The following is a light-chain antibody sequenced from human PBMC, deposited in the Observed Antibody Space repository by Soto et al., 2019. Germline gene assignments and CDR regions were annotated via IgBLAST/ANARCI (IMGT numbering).Light chain of an antibody. CDR1: QSVSSN. J-gene: IGKJ1*01. Sequence: EIVMTQSPATLSVSPGERATLSCRASQSVSSNLAWYQQKPGPAPRLLISGASTRATGNPARFSGSGSETEFTLTISSLQSEDFAVYYCQQYNNWWTFGQGTKVEIK. V-gene: IGKV3-15*01. CDR2: GAS. CDR3: QQYNNWWT.